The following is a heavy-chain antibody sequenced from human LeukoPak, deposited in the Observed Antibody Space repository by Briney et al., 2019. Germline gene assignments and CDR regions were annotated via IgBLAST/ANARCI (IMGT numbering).Heavy chain of an antibody. CDR3: AKWSRTAVAGPLGYFDY. D-gene: IGHD6-19*01. V-gene: IGHV3-23*01. CDR1: GFXFNSYA. J-gene: IGHJ4*02. CDR2: ISGSGGTT. Sequence: PGGSLRLSCAASGFXFNSYAMSWVRQAPGKGLEWVSAISGSGGTTYSAGSVKGRFTISRDNSKNTLYVQMNSLRAEDTAVYYCAKWSRTAVAGPLGYFDYWGQGILVIVSS.